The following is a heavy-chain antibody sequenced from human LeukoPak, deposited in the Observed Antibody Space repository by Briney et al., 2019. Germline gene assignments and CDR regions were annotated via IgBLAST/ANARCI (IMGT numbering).Heavy chain of an antibody. J-gene: IGHJ3*02. D-gene: IGHD3-22*01. CDR2: IHYTGST. Sequence: SETLSLTCFVSGGSISGSHWSWIRQPPGKGLEWIGYIHYTGSTDYNPSLRSRVTLSIDMSKNQFSLRLSSMTAADTAVYYCARDLGNRGYDSSGYVGAFDIWGQGTMVTVSS. V-gene: IGHV4-59*01. CDR3: ARDLGNRGYDSSGYVGAFDI. CDR1: GGSISGSH.